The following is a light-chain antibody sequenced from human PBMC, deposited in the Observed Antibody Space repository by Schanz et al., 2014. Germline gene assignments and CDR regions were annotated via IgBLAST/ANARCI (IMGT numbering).Light chain of an antibody. CDR3: QQYGSSPPSWT. CDR2: GAS. J-gene: IGKJ1*01. CDR1: QSVSSN. Sequence: EIVMTQSPATLSVSPGERVTLSCRASQSVSSNLAWYQQKPGQAPRLLIYGASTRAPGIPGRFSGSGSGTDFTLTISRLEPEDFAVYYCQQYGSSPPSWTFGQGTKVEIK. V-gene: IGKV3-20*01.